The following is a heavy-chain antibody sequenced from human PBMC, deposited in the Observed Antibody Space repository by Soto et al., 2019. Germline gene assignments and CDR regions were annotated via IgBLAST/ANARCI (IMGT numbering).Heavy chain of an antibody. Sequence: GASVKVSCKASGGTFSSYAIGWVRQAPGQGLEWMGGIIPIFGYTTYAQRFLGRVTMTSDTSTSTVHMELGSLTSDDTAVYYSGSTNYNPSLKSRVTISVDTSKNQFSLKLSSVTAADTAVYYCARLSGYEYYDILTGSAYYYYYGMDVWGQGTTVTVSS. D-gene: IGHD3-10*01. CDR3: GSTNYNPSLKSRVTISVDTSKNQFSLKLSSVTAADTAVYYCARLSGYEYYDILTGSAYYYYYGMDV. CDR2: IIPIFGYT. J-gene: IGHJ6*02. V-gene: IGHV1-69*05. CDR1: GGTFSSYA.